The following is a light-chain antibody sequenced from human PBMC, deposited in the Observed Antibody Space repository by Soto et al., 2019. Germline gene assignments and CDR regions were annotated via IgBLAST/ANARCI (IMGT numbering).Light chain of an antibody. Sequence: EVVLTQSPGTLSLSPGERATLSCRASQSVSSSDLAWYQQKPGQAPRLLISGASSRATGIPDRFSGSGSGTDFTLTISRLELEDFAVFYCQQYGTSPPTFGQGTKGDIK. J-gene: IGKJ1*01. CDR3: QQYGTSPPT. CDR1: QSVSSSD. CDR2: GAS. V-gene: IGKV3-20*01.